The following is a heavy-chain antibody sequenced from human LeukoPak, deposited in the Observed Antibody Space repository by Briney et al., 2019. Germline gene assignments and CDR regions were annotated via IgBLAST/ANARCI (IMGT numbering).Heavy chain of an antibody. CDR3: ARDETQWIVTNIDY. J-gene: IGHJ4*02. D-gene: IGHD5-12*01. Sequence: PGGSLRLSCAASGFTFSNCWMSWVRQAPGKGLQWVAVISYDGSNKYYADSVKGRFTISRDNSKNTLYLQMNSLRAEDTAVYYCARDETQWIVTNIDYWGQGTLVTVSS. CDR1: GFTFSNCW. V-gene: IGHV3-30*03. CDR2: ISYDGSNK.